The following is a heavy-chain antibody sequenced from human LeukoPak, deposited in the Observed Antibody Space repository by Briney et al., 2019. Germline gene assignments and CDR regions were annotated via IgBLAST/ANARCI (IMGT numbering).Heavy chain of an antibody. D-gene: IGHD6-19*01. V-gene: IGHV3-23*01. CDR1: GFTFSSYA. Sequence: GGSLRLSCAASGFTFSSYAMSWVRQAPGKGLEWVSAISGSGGSTYYADSVKGRFTISRDNSKNTLYLQMNSLRAEDTAVYYCARDEAVAGYFDYWGQGTLVTVSS. CDR2: ISGSGGST. J-gene: IGHJ4*02. CDR3: ARDEAVAGYFDY.